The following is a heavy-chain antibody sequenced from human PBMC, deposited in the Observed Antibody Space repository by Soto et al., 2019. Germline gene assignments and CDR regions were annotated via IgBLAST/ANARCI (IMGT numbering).Heavy chain of an antibody. CDR2: ISWDGGST. V-gene: IGHV3-43*01. J-gene: IGHJ4*02. Sequence: GGSLRLSCAASGFTFDDYTMHWVRQAPGKGLEWVSLISWDGGSTYYADSVKGRFTISRDNSKNSLYLQMNSLRTEDTALYYCAKGGQQLPDYWGQGTLVTVCS. D-gene: IGHD5-18*01. CDR3: AKGGQQLPDY. CDR1: GFTFDDYT.